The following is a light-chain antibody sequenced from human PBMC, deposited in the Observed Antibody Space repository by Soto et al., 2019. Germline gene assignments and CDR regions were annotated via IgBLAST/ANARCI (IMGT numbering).Light chain of an antibody. Sequence: QSALTQPASVSGSPGQSITISCTGTSSDVGGYSYVSWYQQHPGKAPKLMIYEVNNRPSGVSKRFSGSKSGNTASLTISGLQAEDEADYYCCSYAGGSTLVFGGGTKLTVL. CDR2: EVN. CDR3: CSYAGGSTLV. V-gene: IGLV2-14*01. J-gene: IGLJ2*01. CDR1: SSDVGGYSY.